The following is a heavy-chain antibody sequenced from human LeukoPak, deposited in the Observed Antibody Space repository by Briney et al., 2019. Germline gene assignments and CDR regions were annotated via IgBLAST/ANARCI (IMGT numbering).Heavy chain of an antibody. D-gene: IGHD3-22*01. CDR3: AREYYYDSSGYIEDGNAFDI. Sequence: ASVKVSCKASGYTFTSYGINWVRQAPGQGLEWMGWTSANSGNTNYAQKLQGRVTMTTDTSTSTAYMELRSLRSDDTAVYYCAREYYYDSSGYIEDGNAFDIWGQGTMVTVSS. J-gene: IGHJ3*02. CDR1: GYTFTSYG. V-gene: IGHV1-18*01. CDR2: TSANSGNT.